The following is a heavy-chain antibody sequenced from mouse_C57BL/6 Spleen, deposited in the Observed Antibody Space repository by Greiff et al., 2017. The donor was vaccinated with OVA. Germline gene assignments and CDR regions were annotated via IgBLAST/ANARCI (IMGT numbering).Heavy chain of an antibody. CDR3: ARVRMRGYDDYFDY. D-gene: IGHD2-2*01. CDR2: INPYNGGT. J-gene: IGHJ2*01. V-gene: IGHV1-19*01. Sequence: EVQLQESGPVLVKPGASVKMSCKASGYTFTDYYMNWVKQSHGKSLEWIGVINPYNGGTSYNQKFKGKATLTVDKSSSTAYMELNSLTSEDSAVYYCARVRMRGYDDYFDYWGQGTTLTVSS. CDR1: GYTFTDYY.